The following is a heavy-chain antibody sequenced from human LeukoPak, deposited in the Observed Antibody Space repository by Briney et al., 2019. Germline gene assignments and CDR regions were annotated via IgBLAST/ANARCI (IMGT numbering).Heavy chain of an antibody. V-gene: IGHV4-30-4*01. CDR3: ARVTVTTSVRWYFDL. D-gene: IGHD4-17*01. CDR1: GGSISSGDYY. J-gene: IGHJ2*01. CDR2: IYYSGST. Sequence: SETLSLTCTVSGGSISSGDYYWSWIRQPPGKGLEWIGYIYYSGSTYYNPSLKSRVTISVDTSKNQFSLKLSSVTAADTAVYYCARVTVTTSVRWYFDLWGRGTLVTVSS.